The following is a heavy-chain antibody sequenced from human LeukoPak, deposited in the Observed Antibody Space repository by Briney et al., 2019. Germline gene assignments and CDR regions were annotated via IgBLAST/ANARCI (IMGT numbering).Heavy chain of an antibody. J-gene: IGHJ6*03. Sequence: SETLSLTCTVSGYSITTNYYWAWIRQSPGTGLEWIGSVYHNGETYYNPSLKSRVIISVDTSRNEFSLRLTSVTAADTAVYYCVTPRSWELSDMAVWGKGTTVIVSS. CDR1: GYSITTNYY. CDR3: VTPRSWELSDMAV. V-gene: IGHV4-38-2*02. D-gene: IGHD1-26*01. CDR2: VYHNGET.